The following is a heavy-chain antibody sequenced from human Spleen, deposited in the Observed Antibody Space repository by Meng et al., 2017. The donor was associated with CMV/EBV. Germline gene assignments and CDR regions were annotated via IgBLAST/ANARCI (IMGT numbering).Heavy chain of an antibody. Sequence: SETLSLTCTVSGDSISSDAYYWSWIRQPPGRGLEWIACIYYSGSTSYNPSLKSRVTISLDTSNNQFSLMLTSVTSADTAVYYCARGIHVFDPWGQGTLVTVSS. CDR3: ARGIHVFDP. CDR2: IYYSGST. J-gene: IGHJ5*02. CDR1: GDSISSDAYY. V-gene: IGHV4-61*08.